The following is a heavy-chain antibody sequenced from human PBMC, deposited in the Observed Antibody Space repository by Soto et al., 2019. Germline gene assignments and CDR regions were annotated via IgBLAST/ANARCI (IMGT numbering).Heavy chain of an antibody. CDR2: IYYGGNT. CDR1: GGSISSYY. CDR3: ARGVRYYGSGSPNYYYYMDA. Sequence: SETLSLTCTVSGGSISSYYWSWIRQPPGKGLEWIGNIYYGGNTNYNPSLKSRVTISVDRSKNQFSLELNPVTAADTAVYYCARGVRYYGSGSPNYYYYMDAWGKGTTVTVSS. V-gene: IGHV4-59*01. D-gene: IGHD3-10*01. J-gene: IGHJ6*03.